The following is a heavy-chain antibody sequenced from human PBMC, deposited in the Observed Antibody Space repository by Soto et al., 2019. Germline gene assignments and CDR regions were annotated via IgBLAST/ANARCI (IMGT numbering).Heavy chain of an antibody. D-gene: IGHD6-13*01. CDR3: ARDRYCTSWFGP. J-gene: IGHJ5*02. CDR1: GDRVSGNSAA. CDR2: TYYRSKWYN. Sequence: PQTLSLTCAISGDRVSGNSAAWNWIRQSPSRGLEWLGRTYYRSKWYNDYAVSVKSRITINPDTSQNQFSLQLNSVTHEDTAAYYCARDRYCTSWFGPWGRGTLVTVSS. V-gene: IGHV6-1*01.